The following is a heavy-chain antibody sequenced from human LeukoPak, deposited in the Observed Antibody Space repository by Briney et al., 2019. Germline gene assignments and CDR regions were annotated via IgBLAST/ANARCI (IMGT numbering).Heavy chain of an antibody. CDR2: IYTSGST. D-gene: IGHD3-3*01. CDR1: GDSISSYY. Sequence: PSETLSLTCTVSGDSISSYYWSWIRQPAGKGLEWIGRIYTSGSTNYNPSLKSRVTMSVDTSKNQFSLKLSSVTAADTAVYYCARAGLDFWSGYFDYWGQGTLVTVSS. CDR3: ARAGLDFWSGYFDY. V-gene: IGHV4-4*07. J-gene: IGHJ4*02.